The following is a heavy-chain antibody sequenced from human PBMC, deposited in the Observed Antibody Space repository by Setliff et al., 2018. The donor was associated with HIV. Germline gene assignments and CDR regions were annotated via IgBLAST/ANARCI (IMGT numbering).Heavy chain of an antibody. CDR2: IYHSGST. J-gene: IGHJ5*02. CDR1: GYSISSGYY. V-gene: IGHV4-38-2*02. Sequence: PSETLSLTCAVSGYSISSGYYWGWIRQSPGKGLEWIGSIYHSGSTYYNLSLKSRVTISVDTSKNQFSLKLTSVTAADTAVYYCARDGGLSITWEGPRSGFDPWGQGTLVTVSS. D-gene: IGHD1-26*01. CDR3: ARDGGLSITWEGPRSGFDP.